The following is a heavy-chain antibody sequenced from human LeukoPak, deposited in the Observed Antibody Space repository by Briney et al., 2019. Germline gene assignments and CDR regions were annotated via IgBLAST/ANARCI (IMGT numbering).Heavy chain of an antibody. CDR2: IWYDGSKK. D-gene: IGHD4-17*01. CDR1: GFMFGNYG. V-gene: IGHV3-33*01. CDR3: ARGLRPPVLYGMDV. Sequence: GGSLRLSCAASGFMFGNYGMHWVRQAPGQGLEWVALIWYDGSKKYYADSVKGCFTVSRDNSENTLYLQMNSLRADDTAVYYCARGLRPPVLYGMDVWGQGTTVTVSS. J-gene: IGHJ6*02.